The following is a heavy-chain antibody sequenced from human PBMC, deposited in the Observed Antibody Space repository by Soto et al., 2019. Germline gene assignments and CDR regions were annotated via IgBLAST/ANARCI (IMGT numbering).Heavy chain of an antibody. CDR3: ATGGTYFDY. Sequence: QVQLQESGPGLVKPSETLSLTCTVSGGSISSYYCSWIRQAAGKGLEWIGRIHTSGSPNYNPALKSRVTMSADTSKNPFSLKRTSVTAADTAVYYCATGGTYFDYWGQGTLVTVSS. CDR2: IHTSGSP. J-gene: IGHJ4*02. V-gene: IGHV4-4*07. CDR1: GGSISSYY.